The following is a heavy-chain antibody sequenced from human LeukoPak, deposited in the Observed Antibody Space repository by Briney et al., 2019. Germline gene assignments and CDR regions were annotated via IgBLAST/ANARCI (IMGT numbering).Heavy chain of an antibody. CDR3: AKINNNDDY. V-gene: IGHV3-30*18. Sequence: GGSLRLSCAASGFTFTTFGIHWVRQAPGKGLKWVAAISPDGNLEYYTDSVQGRFTVSRDNSKNMIYLQMNSLRGEDSALYYCAKINNNDDYWGHGTLVTVSS. CDR2: ISPDGNLE. J-gene: IGHJ4*01. D-gene: IGHD1/OR15-1a*01. CDR1: GFTFTTFG.